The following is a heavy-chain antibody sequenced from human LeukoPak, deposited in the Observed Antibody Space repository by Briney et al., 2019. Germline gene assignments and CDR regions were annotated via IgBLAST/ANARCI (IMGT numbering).Heavy chain of an antibody. Sequence: SQTVSLTCPISFDSVSSSSAAWNWIRQSPSSGLEWLGTSYYRSTWYSGYAVSVKSRIIIKAVTSRTRFSLQLDSVTPEDTAVYYCARDTAAGGSDFDYWGQGTLVTVSS. V-gene: IGHV6-1*01. CDR1: FDSVSSSSAA. J-gene: IGHJ4*02. CDR3: ARDTAAGGSDFDY. D-gene: IGHD6-13*01. CDR2: SYYRSTWYS.